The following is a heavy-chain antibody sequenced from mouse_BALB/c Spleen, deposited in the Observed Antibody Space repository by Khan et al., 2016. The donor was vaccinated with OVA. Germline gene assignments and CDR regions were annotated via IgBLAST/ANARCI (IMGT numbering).Heavy chain of an antibody. Sequence: VQLKESGGGLVQPGGSRKLSCVASGFTFSSFGMHWVRQAPEKGLEWVAYISGDSSTIYYTDTVKGRFTISRDNPKNTLFLQMTSLRSGDMAMYYCARSYFYGYYFDQWGQGTTLTVSS. D-gene: IGHD1-1*01. V-gene: IGHV5-17*02. CDR2: ISGDSSTI. CDR1: GFTFSSFG. CDR3: ARSYFYGYYFDQ. J-gene: IGHJ2*01.